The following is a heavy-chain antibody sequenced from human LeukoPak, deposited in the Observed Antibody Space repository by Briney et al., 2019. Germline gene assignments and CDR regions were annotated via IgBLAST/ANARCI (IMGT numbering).Heavy chain of an antibody. J-gene: IGHJ3*01. Sequence: ASVKVSCKASGYTFTGYYMHWVRQAPGQGLEGMGWINPNSGGTNYAQKFQGRVTMTRDTSISTAYMELSRLRSDDTAVYYCARDLALYYYFWSRYYHPWGQGTMVTVSS. CDR1: GYTFTGYY. CDR2: INPNSGGT. CDR3: ARDLALYYYFWSRYYHP. V-gene: IGHV1-2*02. D-gene: IGHD3-3*01.